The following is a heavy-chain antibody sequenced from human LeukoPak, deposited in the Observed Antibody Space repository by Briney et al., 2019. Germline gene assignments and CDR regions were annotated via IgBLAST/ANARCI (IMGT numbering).Heavy chain of an antibody. CDR3: AKYTSGTSYRGLDQ. CDR1: GLTVSSYA. CDR2: IIASAANT. J-gene: IGHJ4*01. D-gene: IGHD3-10*01. Sequence: GQSLRLSCGASGLTVSSYAMSWVRQTPGKGLEFVSTIIASAANTYYADSVKGLFTISRDDSKNTLNLQMISLSAVTTEVYACAKYTSGTSYRGLDQWGHGTLVTVSS. V-gene: IGHV3-23*01.